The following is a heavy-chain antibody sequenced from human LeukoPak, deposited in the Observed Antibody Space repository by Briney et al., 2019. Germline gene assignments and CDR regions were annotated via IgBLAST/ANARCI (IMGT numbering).Heavy chain of an antibody. J-gene: IGHJ4*02. CDR3: ARDRSGSSGDY. V-gene: IGHV3-20*04. Sequence: GGSLRLSCAASEFTFDDYGMSWVRQAPGKGLEWVSGINWNGGSTGYADSVKGRFTISRDNAKNSLYLQMNSLGAEDTALYYCARDRSGSSGDYWGQGTLVTVSS. CDR1: EFTFDDYG. D-gene: IGHD1-26*01. CDR2: INWNGGST.